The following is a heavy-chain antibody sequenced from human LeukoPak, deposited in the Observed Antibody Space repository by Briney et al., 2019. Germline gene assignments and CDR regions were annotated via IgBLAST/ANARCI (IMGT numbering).Heavy chain of an antibody. D-gene: IGHD2-2*02. CDR1: GFTFSDYY. V-gene: IGHV3-11*01. Sequence: GGSLRLSCAASGFTFSDYYMSWIRQAPGKGLEWVSYISSSCSTIYYADSVKGRFTISRDNAKNSLYLQMNSLRAEDTAVYYCARRCSSTSCYNEAGYWGQGTLVTVSS. CDR3: ARRCSSTSCYNEAGY. J-gene: IGHJ4*02. CDR2: ISSSCSTI.